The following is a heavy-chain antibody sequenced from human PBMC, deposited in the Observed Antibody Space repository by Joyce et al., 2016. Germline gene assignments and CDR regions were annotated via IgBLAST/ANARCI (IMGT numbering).Heavy chain of an antibody. V-gene: IGHV3-72*01. D-gene: IGHD2-8*01. CDR2: SRDKASRYTT. CDR3: SRGDHSTTNRFDP. Sequence: EMQLVESGGGLVQPGGSLRLSCAASGSTLTDHYVDWVRQAPGKGLEWIGRSRDKASRYTTEYAASVKGRFTISRDDSDNSVYLQMNSLKIEDTAVYYCSRGDHSTTNRFDPWGQGTLVFVSS. J-gene: IGHJ5*02. CDR1: GSTLTDHY.